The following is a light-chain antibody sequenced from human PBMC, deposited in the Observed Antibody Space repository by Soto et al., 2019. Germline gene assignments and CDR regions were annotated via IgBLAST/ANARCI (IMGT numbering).Light chain of an antibody. J-gene: IGKJ1*01. V-gene: IGKV1-27*01. Sequence: DIQMTQSPSSLSASVGDRVTIACRASQDIGHYLAWYQQKPGKLPKLLISDASVLRSGVPSRFSSSGSGTDFTLTISSLQPEDVATYCCQKYNSAPWTFGQGTKVEI. CDR1: QDIGHY. CDR2: DAS. CDR3: QKYNSAPWT.